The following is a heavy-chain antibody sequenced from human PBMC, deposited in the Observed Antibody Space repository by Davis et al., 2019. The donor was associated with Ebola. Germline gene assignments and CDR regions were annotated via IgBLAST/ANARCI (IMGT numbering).Heavy chain of an antibody. V-gene: IGHV4-59*08. CDR1: GGSISSYY. J-gene: IGHJ4*02. D-gene: IGHD1-26*01. Sequence: MPSETPSLTCTVSGGSISSYYWSWIRQPPGKGLEWIGYIYYSGSTNYNPSLKSRVTISVDTSKNQFSLKLSSVTAADTAVYYCAQGGSSQGVFDYWGQGTLVTVSS. CDR2: IYYSGST. CDR3: AQGGSSQGVFDY.